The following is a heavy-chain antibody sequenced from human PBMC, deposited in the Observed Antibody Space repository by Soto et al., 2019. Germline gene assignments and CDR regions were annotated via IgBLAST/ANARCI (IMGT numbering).Heavy chain of an antibody. CDR1: GFTFSSYA. Sequence: GESLKISCAASGFTFSSYAMSWVRQAPGKGLEWVSAISGSGGSTYYADSVKGRFTISRDNSKNTLYLQMNSLRAEDTAVYYCAKPWAYDSSGHWGQGTLVTVSS. J-gene: IGHJ4*02. D-gene: IGHD3-22*01. CDR2: ISGSGGST. V-gene: IGHV3-23*01. CDR3: AKPWAYDSSGH.